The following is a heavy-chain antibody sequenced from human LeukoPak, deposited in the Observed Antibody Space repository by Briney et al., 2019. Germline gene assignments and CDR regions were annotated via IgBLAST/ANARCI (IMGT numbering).Heavy chain of an antibody. D-gene: IGHD3-22*01. Sequence: ESGPALVKPTQTLTLTCTFSGFSLSTSGMCVSWIRQPPGKALEWLARIDWDDDKYYSTSLKTRLTISKDTSKNQVVLTMTNMDPVDTATYYCARIGLDSSGYPLDYWGQGTLVTVSS. J-gene: IGHJ4*02. CDR2: IDWDDDK. CDR1: GFSLSTSGMC. CDR3: ARIGLDSSGYPLDY. V-gene: IGHV2-70*11.